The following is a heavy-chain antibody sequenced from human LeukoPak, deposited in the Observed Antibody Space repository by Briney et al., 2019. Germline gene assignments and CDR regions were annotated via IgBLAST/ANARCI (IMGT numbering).Heavy chain of an antibody. Sequence: SGTLSLTCAVSGGSISSSNWWSWIRQPPGKGLEWIGEIYHSGSTNYNPSLKSRVTISVDTSKNQFSLKLSSVTAADTAVYYCARGAVRRQWLVPYYYYYMDVWGKGTTVTISS. D-gene: IGHD6-19*01. V-gene: IGHV4-4*02. CDR1: GGSISSSNW. CDR2: IYHSGST. J-gene: IGHJ6*03. CDR3: ARGAVRRQWLVPYYYYYMDV.